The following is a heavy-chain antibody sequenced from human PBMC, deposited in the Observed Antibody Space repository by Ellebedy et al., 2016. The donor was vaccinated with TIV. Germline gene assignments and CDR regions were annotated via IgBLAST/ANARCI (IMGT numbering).Heavy chain of an antibody. D-gene: IGHD3-10*01. CDR3: ARDGVGDGLDY. J-gene: IGHJ4*02. V-gene: IGHV3-7*03. Sequence: GESLKISCAASGFTFTRDYMSWVRQAPGKGLEWVANIKQDGSAKYYIDSVKGRFTISRGNAKNSLYLQMNSLRAEDTAVYYCARDGVGDGLDYWGQGTLVTVSS. CDR2: IKQDGSAK. CDR1: GFTFTRDY.